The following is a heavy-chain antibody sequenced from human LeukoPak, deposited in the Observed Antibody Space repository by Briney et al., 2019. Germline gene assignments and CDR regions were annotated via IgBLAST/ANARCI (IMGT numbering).Heavy chain of an antibody. V-gene: IGHV1-2*02. CDR2: INPNSGGT. Sequence: GASVKVSCKASGYTFTGYYMHWVRQAPGQGLEWMGWINPNSGGTNYAQKFQGRVTMTRDTSISTAYMELNRLKSDDTAYYYCARDGVVGTTRGDYWGQGTLVTVPS. J-gene: IGHJ4*02. D-gene: IGHD1-26*01. CDR3: ARDGVVGTTRGDY. CDR1: GYTFTGYY.